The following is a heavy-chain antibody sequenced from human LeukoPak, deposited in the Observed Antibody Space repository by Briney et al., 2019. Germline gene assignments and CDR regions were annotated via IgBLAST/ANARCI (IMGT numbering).Heavy chain of an antibody. V-gene: IGHV4-59*01. Sequence: PSQTLSLTCTVSGGSISSYYWSWIRQPPGKGLEWIGYIYYSGSTNYNPSLKSRVTISVDTSKNQFSLKLSSVTAADTAVYYCARGLSYFDWFDAFDICGQGTMVTVSS. D-gene: IGHD3-9*01. CDR3: ARGLSYFDWFDAFDI. CDR1: GGSISSYY. CDR2: IYYSGST. J-gene: IGHJ3*02.